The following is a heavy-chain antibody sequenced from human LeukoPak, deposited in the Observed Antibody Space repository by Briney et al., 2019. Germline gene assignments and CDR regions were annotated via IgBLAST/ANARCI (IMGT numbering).Heavy chain of an antibody. D-gene: IGHD3-10*01. J-gene: IGHJ4*02. CDR3: ARDRSPGNFDY. Sequence: GGSLRLSCAASGFTFNKYTMNWVRQAPGKGLEWVSSITSSSSYIYYADSVKGRFTISRDNAKKSLSLQMNSLRAEDTAVYYCARDRSPGNFDYWGQGTLVTVSS. CDR1: GFTFNKYT. CDR2: ITSSSSYI. V-gene: IGHV3-21*01.